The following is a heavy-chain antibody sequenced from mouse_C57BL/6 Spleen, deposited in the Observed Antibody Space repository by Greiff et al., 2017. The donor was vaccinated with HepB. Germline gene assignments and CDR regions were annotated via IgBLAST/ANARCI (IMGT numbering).Heavy chain of an antibody. D-gene: IGHD2-4*01. V-gene: IGHV1-22*01. CDR1: GYTFTDYN. J-gene: IGHJ1*03. Sequence: VQLQQSGPELVKPGASVKMSCKASGYTFTDYNMHWVKQSHGKSLEWIGYINPNNGGTSYNQKFKGKATLTVNKSSSTAYMELRSLTSEDSAVYYCARPDYDGWYFDVWGTGTTVTVSS. CDR3: ARPDYDGWYFDV. CDR2: INPNNGGT.